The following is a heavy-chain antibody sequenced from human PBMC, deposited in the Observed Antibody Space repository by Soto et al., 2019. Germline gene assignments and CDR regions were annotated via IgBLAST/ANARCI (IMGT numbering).Heavy chain of an antibody. D-gene: IGHD6-19*01. J-gene: IGHJ6*03. Sequence: SETLSLTCAVSSGSISSSNWWSWVRQPPGKGLEWIGEIYHSGSTNYNPSLKSRVTISVDKSKNQFSLKLSSVTAADTAVYYCSGYSSGSSYKNYYYYYMDVWGKGTTVTVSS. CDR1: SGSISSSNW. CDR3: SGYSSGSSYKNYYYYYMDV. V-gene: IGHV4-4*02. CDR2: IYHSGST.